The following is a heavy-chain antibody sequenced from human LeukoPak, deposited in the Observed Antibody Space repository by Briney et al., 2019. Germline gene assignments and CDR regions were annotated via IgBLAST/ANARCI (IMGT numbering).Heavy chain of an antibody. CDR2: ISGSGSTV. D-gene: IGHD1-26*01. CDR1: GFTFSNYA. V-gene: IGHV3-48*03. CDR3: ARLSGSAAFDY. J-gene: IGHJ4*02. Sequence: PGGSLRLSCAASGFTFSNYAMSWVRQAPGKGLEWVAYISGSGSTVYYADSVRGRFTISRDNAKNSLYLQMNNLRAEDTAVYYCARLSGSAAFDYWGQGTLVTVSS.